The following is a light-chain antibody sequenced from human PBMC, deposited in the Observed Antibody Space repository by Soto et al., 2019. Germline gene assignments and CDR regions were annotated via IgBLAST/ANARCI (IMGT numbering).Light chain of an antibody. J-gene: IGLJ2*01. CDR1: SSNIGSNT. Sequence: QSVLTQPPSASGTPGQRITISCSGSSSNIGSNTINWYQQLPGTAPKLLIYSHNQRPSGVPDRFSGSKSGTSASVAISGLQSEDETDYYCAAWDDSLNGWVFGGGTKLTVL. V-gene: IGLV1-44*01. CDR2: SHN. CDR3: AAWDDSLNGWV.